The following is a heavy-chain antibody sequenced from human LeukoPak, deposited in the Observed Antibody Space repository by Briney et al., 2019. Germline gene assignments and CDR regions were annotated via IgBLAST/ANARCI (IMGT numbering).Heavy chain of an antibody. V-gene: IGHV1-18*01. Sequence: ASVKVSCKTSGYAFSNFGINWVRQAPGQGLEWMGWISGNNDNPNYGQKFQGRFTVTTDSSTSTAYMELRNLRFDDTAVYYCARDGTSTDDYWGQGTLVTVSS. CDR3: ARDGTSTDDY. CDR1: GYAFSNFG. D-gene: IGHD2-2*01. J-gene: IGHJ4*02. CDR2: ISGNNDNP.